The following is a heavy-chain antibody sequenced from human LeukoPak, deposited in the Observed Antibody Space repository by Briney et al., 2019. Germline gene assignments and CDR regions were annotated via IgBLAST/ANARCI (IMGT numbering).Heavy chain of an antibody. CDR2: FHNSRTT. V-gene: IGHV4-59*12. Sequence: PSETLSVTCTVSGGSISGYSWTWIRQPPGQGLEWIGYFHNSRTTSYNPSLTGRVIISVDTAMDQISLKLNPVTAADTAVYYCARGHLGLSPWGQGTLVTVSS. J-gene: IGHJ5*02. D-gene: IGHD3-10*01. CDR3: ARGHLGLSP. CDR1: GGSISGYS.